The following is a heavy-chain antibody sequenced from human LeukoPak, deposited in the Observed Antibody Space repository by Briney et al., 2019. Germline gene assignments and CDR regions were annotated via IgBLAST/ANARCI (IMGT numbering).Heavy chain of an antibody. J-gene: IGHJ3*02. Sequence: GGSLRLSCAASGFTFSGSDMHWVRQASGKGLEWVGRLRSIPNSYATAYAASVKGRFTISRDDSKNTAYLQMNSLKTEDTAVYYCTVGGYTYGLDAFDIWGHGTLVTVSS. CDR2: LRSIPNSYAT. CDR3: TVGGYTYGLDAFDI. D-gene: IGHD5-18*01. V-gene: IGHV3-73*01. CDR1: GFTFSGSD.